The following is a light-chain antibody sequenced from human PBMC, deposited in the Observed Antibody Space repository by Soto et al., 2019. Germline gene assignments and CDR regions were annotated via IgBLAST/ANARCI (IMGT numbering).Light chain of an antibody. CDR3: GTWDSSLSGVV. V-gene: IGLV1-51*01. J-gene: IGLJ2*01. CDR1: SSNIGNNY. CDR2: DNN. Sequence: QSVLPQPPSVSAAPGQKVTISSPGSSSNIGNNYVSWYQQLPGTAPKLLIYDNNDRPSGIPDRFSGSKSGTSATLGITGLQTGDEADYFCGTWDSSLSGVVFGGGTKLTVL.